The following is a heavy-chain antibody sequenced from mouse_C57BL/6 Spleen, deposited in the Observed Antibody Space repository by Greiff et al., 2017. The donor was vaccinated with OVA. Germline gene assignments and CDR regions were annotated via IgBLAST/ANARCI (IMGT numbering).Heavy chain of an antibody. V-gene: IGHV1-82*01. CDR3: ARSQGTDYAMDY. CDR2: IYPGDGDT. J-gene: IGHJ4*01. D-gene: IGHD3-2*02. CDR1: GYAFSSSW. Sequence: QVQLQQSGPELVKPGASVKISCKASGYAFSSSWMNWVKQRPGKGLEWIGRIYPGDGDTNYNGKFKGKATLTADKSSSTAYMQLSSLTSEDSAVYFCARSQGTDYAMDYWGQGTSVTVSS.